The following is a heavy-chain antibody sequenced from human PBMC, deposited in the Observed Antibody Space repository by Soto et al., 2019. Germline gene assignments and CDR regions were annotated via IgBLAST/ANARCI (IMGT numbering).Heavy chain of an antibody. D-gene: IGHD1-1*01. CDR2: SHQSGNT. J-gene: IGHJ4*02. V-gene: IGHV4-4*02. CDR1: GVSIGSHDW. CDR3: DTRHTARVY. Sequence: QVQLQESGPGLVKPSGTLSLTCAVSGVSIGSHDWWTWVRQPPGKGLEWIGESHQSGNTNYNSSLVIRVTISPSMSKHPSSLPLSSGMVAGTIMYSGDTRHTARVYWGPGTVLTVPS.